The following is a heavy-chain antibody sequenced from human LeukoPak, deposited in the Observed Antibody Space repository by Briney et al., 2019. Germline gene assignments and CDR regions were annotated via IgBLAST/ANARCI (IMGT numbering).Heavy chain of an antibody. D-gene: IGHD6-13*01. Sequence: GGSLRLSCAASGFTFSSYGMRWVRQAPGKGLEWVAVISYDGSNKYYADSVKGRFTISRDNSKNTLYLQMNSLRAEDTAVYYCAKDFSSSWHDAFDIWGQGTMVTVSS. V-gene: IGHV3-30*18. CDR3: AKDFSSSWHDAFDI. J-gene: IGHJ3*02. CDR1: GFTFSSYG. CDR2: ISYDGSNK.